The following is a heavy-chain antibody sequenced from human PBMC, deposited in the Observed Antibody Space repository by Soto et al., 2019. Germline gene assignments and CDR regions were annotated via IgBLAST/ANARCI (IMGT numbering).Heavy chain of an antibody. J-gene: IGHJ4*02. CDR3: AKLVIGYCSGNTCDDY. D-gene: IGHD2-15*01. CDR2: ISYDSSNK. V-gene: IGHV3-30*18. CDR1: GFTFSYG. Sequence: VQLLESGGGLIQPGGSLRLSCAASGFTFSYGIHWLRQAPGKGLEWVAYISYDSSNKFYGDSVKGRFTISRDNSKNTQFLQMNSLRAEDTAVYYCAKLVIGYCSGNTCDDYWGQGTLFDVSS.